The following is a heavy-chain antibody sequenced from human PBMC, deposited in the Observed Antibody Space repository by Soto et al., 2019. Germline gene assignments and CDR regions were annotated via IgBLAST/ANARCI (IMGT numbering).Heavy chain of an antibody. J-gene: IGHJ4*02. V-gene: IGHV4-4*07. CDR2: IYTSGTT. Sequence: SETLSLTCTVSGGSMSSNYWSWIRQSAGKGLEWIGRIYTSGTTNYNPSIKSRVTMSVDTSKNRFSLKLTSVTAADTAVYYCAREQRLDSYSSPLYLYFDSWGQGSLVTVSS. CDR3: AREQRLDSYSSPLYLYFDS. D-gene: IGHD6-19*01. CDR1: GGSMSSNY.